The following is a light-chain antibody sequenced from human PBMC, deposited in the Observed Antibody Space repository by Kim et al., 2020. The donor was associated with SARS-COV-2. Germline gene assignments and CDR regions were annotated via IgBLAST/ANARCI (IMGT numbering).Light chain of an antibody. Sequence: SASEGDRVNITGRASQSSGSYLNWHQHKPGNAPKLLIYAASSLQRGVPSRFSGSGSGTSFTLTIRSLQPGDFATYYCQQNSVVPLTFGGGTKLEI. J-gene: IGKJ4*01. CDR2: AAS. CDR1: QSSGSY. CDR3: QQNSVVPLT. V-gene: IGKV1-39*01.